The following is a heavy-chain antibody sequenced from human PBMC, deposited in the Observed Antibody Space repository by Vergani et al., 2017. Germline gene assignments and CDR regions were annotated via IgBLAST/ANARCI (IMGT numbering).Heavy chain of an antibody. CDR3: ARDLMCGGDCSGV. D-gene: IGHD2-21*02. Sequence: QVQLVESGGGVVQPGRSLRLSCAASGLTFSSYGMHWVRQAPGKGLEWVAVIWYDGSNKYYADSVKGRFTISRDNSKNTLYLQMNSLRAEDTAVYYCARDLMCGGDCSGVWGQGTTVTVSS. CDR1: GLTFSSYG. J-gene: IGHJ6*02. V-gene: IGHV3-33*08. CDR2: IWYDGSNK.